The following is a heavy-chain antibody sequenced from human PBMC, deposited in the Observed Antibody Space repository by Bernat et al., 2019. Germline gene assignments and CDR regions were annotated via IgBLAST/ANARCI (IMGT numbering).Heavy chain of an antibody. CDR3: AKAFYRYCSSTSCYERGDYYYGMDV. CDR1: GFTFSSYG. Sequence: QPGRSLRLSCAASGFTFSSYGMHWVRQAPGKGLGWVAVISYDGSNKYYADSVKGRFTISRDNSKNTLYLQMNSLRAEDTAVYYCAKAFYRYCSSTSCYERGDYYYGMDVWGQGTTVTVSS. J-gene: IGHJ6*02. V-gene: IGHV3-30*18. D-gene: IGHD2-2*01. CDR2: ISYDGSNK.